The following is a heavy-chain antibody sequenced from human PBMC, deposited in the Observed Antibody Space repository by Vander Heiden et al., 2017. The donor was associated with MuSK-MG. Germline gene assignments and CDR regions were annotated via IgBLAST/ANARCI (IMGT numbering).Heavy chain of an antibody. V-gene: IGHV4-38-2*01. CDR3: ARPGYCSSTSCSYGAFDI. CDR1: GYSISSGYY. CDR2: IYHSGST. J-gene: IGHJ3*02. Sequence: QVQLQESGPGLVKPSETLSLTCAVSGYSISSGYYWGWIRQPPGKGLEWIGSIYHSGSTYYNPSLKRRVTISVDTSKNQFSLKLSSVTAAETAVYYCARPGYCSSTSCSYGAFDIWGQGTMVTVSS. D-gene: IGHD2-2*01.